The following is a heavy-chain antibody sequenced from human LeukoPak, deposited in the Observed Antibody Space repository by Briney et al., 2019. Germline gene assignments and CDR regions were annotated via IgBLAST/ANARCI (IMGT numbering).Heavy chain of an antibody. D-gene: IGHD4-17*01. CDR1: GGSISSYY. Sequence: SETLSLTCTVSGGSISSYYWSWIRQPPGKGLEWIGYIYYSGSINYNPSLKSRVTISVDTSKNQFSLKLSSVTAADTAVYYCARDAGYGDYVWGQGTLVTVSS. CDR3: ARDAGYGDYV. J-gene: IGHJ4*02. V-gene: IGHV4-59*01. CDR2: IYYSGSI.